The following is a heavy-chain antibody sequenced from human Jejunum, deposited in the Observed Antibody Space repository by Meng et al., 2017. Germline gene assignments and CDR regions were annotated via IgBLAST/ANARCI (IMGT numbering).Heavy chain of an antibody. V-gene: IGHV1-2*06. Sequence: QVQLVQSGAEVKKPGASVKVSCKASGYTFIDAYVHWVRQAPGQGLEWMGRIIPSISDAGSAQKFQGRVTLTWDTSISTAYMELSSLRFDDTAVYFCARECSQAGMDVWGQGTTVTVSS. J-gene: IGHJ6*02. D-gene: IGHD3-10*02. CDR1: GYTFIDAY. CDR2: IIPSISDA. CDR3: ARECSQAGMDV.